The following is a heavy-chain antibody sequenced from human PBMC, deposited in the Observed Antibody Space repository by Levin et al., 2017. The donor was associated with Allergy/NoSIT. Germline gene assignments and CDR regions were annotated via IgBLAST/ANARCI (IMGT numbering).Heavy chain of an antibody. CDR2: IKQDGTAR. D-gene: IGHD2/OR15-2a*01. Sequence: AGGSLRLSCVASGFSFSTFWMSWVRQAPGKGLEWVANIKQDGTARNYVDSVKGRFTISRDNAKNSLYLQMNSLRAEDTALYYCVRESRGIWSFDYWGRGTLVTVSS. V-gene: IGHV3-7*04. J-gene: IGHJ4*02. CDR3: VRESRGIWSFDY. CDR1: GFSFSTFW.